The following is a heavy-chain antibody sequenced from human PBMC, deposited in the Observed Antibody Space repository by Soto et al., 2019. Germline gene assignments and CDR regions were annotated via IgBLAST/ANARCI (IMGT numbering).Heavy chain of an antibody. CDR2: IIPIFGTA. CDR1: GGTFSSYA. V-gene: IGHV1-69*06. D-gene: IGHD3-3*01. Sequence: GASVKVSCKASGGTFSSYAIGWVRQAPGQGLEWMGGIIPIFGTANYAQKFQGRVTITADKSTSTAYMELSSLRSEDTAVYYCATAEYYDFWSGYYTPYGMDVWGQGTTVTVSS. CDR3: ATAEYYDFWSGYYTPYGMDV. J-gene: IGHJ6*02.